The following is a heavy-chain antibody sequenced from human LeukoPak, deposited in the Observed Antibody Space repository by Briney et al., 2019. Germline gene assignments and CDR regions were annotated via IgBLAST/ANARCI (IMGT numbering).Heavy chain of an antibody. CDR1: GFTFSSYS. CDR3: ARDGLGYCSSTSCYYYYMDV. D-gene: IGHD2-2*01. Sequence: GGSLRLSSAASGFTFSSYSMNWVRQAPAKGLEWVSSISSSSTYIYYADSVKGRFTISRDNAKNSLYLQMNSLRAEDTAVYYCARDGLGYCSSTSCYYYYMDVWGKGTTVTVSS. CDR2: ISSSSTYI. V-gene: IGHV3-21*01. J-gene: IGHJ6*03.